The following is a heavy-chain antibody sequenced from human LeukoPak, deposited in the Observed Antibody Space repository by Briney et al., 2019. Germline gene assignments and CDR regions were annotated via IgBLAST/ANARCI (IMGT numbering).Heavy chain of an antibody. J-gene: IGHJ4*02. V-gene: IGHV1-69*04. CDR2: IIPILGIA. Sequence: ASVKVSCKASGGTFSSYAISWVRQAPGQGLEWIGRIIPILGIANYAQKFQGRVTITADKSTSTAYMELSSLRSEDTAVYYCARDRDHCSGGSCYSNFDYWGQGTLVTVSS. CDR1: GGTFSSYA. D-gene: IGHD2-15*01. CDR3: ARDRDHCSGGSCYSNFDY.